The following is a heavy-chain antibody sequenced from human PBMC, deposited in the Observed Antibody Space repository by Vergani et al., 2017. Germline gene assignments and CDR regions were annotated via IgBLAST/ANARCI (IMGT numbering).Heavy chain of an antibody. CDR3: TRRLGDCSGGSCYGYYGMDV. D-gene: IGHD2-15*01. J-gene: IGHJ6*02. CDR2: IRSKANSYAT. Sequence: EVQLVESGGGLVQPGGSLKLSCAASGFTFSGSAMHWVRQASGKGLEWVGRIRSKANSYATAYAASVKGRFTISRDDSKNTAYLQMNSLKTEDTAVYYCTRRLGDCSGGSCYGYYGMDVWGQGTTVTVSS. CDR1: GFTFSGSA. V-gene: IGHV3-73*01.